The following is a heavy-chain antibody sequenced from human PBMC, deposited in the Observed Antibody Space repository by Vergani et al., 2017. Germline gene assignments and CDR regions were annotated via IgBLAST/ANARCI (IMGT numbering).Heavy chain of an antibody. Sequence: QLQLQESGPGLVKPSETLSLTCTVSGGSISSSSYYWGWIRQPPGKGLGWIGSIYYSGSTYYNPSLKSRVTISVDTSKNQFSLKLSSVTAADTAVYYCARVGYCSSRGGCDYYYYMDVWGKGTTVTVSS. CDR3: ARVGYCSSRGGCDYYYYMDV. CDR2: IYYSGST. CDR1: GGSISSSSYY. J-gene: IGHJ6*03. D-gene: IGHD2-2*01. V-gene: IGHV4-39*07.